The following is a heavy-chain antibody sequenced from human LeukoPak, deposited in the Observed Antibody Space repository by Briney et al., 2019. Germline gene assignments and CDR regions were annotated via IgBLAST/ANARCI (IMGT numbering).Heavy chain of an antibody. CDR2: IYPGDSDT. CDR1: GYSFTSYC. V-gene: IGHV5-51*01. D-gene: IGHD6-13*01. CDR3: ARHLGAEAGTVDY. Sequence: APLKISCMGSGYSFTSYCIGWVRQKPGKGVVGMVIIYPGDSDTNYSPSFQGQVTISVDKSISTAYLQWSSLKASDTAMYYCARHLGAEAGTVDYWGQGTLVTVSS. J-gene: IGHJ4*02.